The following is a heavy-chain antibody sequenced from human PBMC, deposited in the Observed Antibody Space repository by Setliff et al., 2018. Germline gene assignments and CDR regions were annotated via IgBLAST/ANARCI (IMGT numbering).Heavy chain of an antibody. Sequence: SETLSLTCSVSGGSISSGSDYWTWSRQPAGKGLEWIGHLYTSGSTNYNPSLRSRVTISVDTSKSQFSLRLSSVTAADTAIYYCARHDARGYYYYMDVWGEGTTVTAP. CDR1: GGSISSGSDY. J-gene: IGHJ6*03. D-gene: IGHD3-10*01. V-gene: IGHV4-61*09. CDR3: ARHDARGYYYYMDV. CDR2: LYTSGST.